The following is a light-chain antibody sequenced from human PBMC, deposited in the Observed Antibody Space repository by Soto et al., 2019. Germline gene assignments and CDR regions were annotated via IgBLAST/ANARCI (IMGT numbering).Light chain of an antibody. CDR2: GAS. V-gene: IGKV3-20*01. J-gene: IGKJ2*01. Sequence: EIVLTQSPGTLSLSPGERATLSCRASQSVSSSYLARYQQKPGQAPRLLIYGASSRATAIPDRFSGSGSGTAFTLTVSRLEPEDFAVYYCQQYGSSLYTFGQGTKREIK. CDR1: QSVSSSY. CDR3: QQYGSSLYT.